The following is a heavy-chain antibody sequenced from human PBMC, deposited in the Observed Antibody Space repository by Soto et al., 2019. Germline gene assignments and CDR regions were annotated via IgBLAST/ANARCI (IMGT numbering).Heavy chain of an antibody. D-gene: IGHD5-18*01. J-gene: IGHJ4*02. CDR2: IQSKTDGGTT. V-gene: IGHV3-15*01. Sequence: EAHLVESGGGLVEPGGSLRLSCVASGFMFTKACMTWVRQVPGKGLEWVGHIQSKTDGGTTDYAAPVKGRVTISRDDSKNTLYLQMNSLKTEDTAVYYCPPGTWIQLWLADYWGQGTLVTVSS. CDR1: GFMFTKAC. CDR3: PPGTWIQLWLADY.